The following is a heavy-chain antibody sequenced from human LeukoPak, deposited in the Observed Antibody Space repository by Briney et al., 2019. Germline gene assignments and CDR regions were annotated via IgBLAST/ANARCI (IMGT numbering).Heavy chain of an antibody. Sequence: GGSLRLSCAASGFTVRNYCMSWVRQAPGKGLEWVAVIYGDGSTYYADSVKGRFTISSDNLKNTLSLQMDSLRAADTAMYYCARGSSVASGRYSIYSSWGQGTLVTVSP. D-gene: IGHD3-10*01. V-gene: IGHV3-53*01. CDR2: IYGDGST. CDR1: GFTVRNYC. J-gene: IGHJ5*02. CDR3: ARGSSVASGRYSIYSS.